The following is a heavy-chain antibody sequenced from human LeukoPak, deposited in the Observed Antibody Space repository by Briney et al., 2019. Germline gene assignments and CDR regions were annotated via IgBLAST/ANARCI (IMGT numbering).Heavy chain of an antibody. CDR3: ASQPPYSSSWYPLGY. Sequence: SETLSLTCTVSGGSISSSSYYWGWIRQPPGKGLEWIGSIYYSGSTYYNPSLKSRVTISVDTSKNQFSLKLSSVTAADTAVYYCASQPPYSSSWYPLGYWGQGTLVTVSS. CDR1: GGSISSSSYY. J-gene: IGHJ4*02. D-gene: IGHD6-13*01. CDR2: IYYSGST. V-gene: IGHV4-39*01.